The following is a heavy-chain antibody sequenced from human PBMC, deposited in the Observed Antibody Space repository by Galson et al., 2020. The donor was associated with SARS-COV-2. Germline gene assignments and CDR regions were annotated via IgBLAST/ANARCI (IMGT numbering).Heavy chain of an antibody. Sequence: TGGSLRLSCAASGFTFSRYWMHWVRQAPGKGLMWVSRINSDGSSTTYADSVKGRFTISRDNAKNTLYLQMNSLRAEDTAVYYCARNPTWGLANWGQGTLVTVSS. J-gene: IGHJ4*02. CDR1: GFTFSRYW. V-gene: IGHV3-74*01. D-gene: IGHD3-16*01. CDR2: INSDGSST. CDR3: ARNPTWGLAN.